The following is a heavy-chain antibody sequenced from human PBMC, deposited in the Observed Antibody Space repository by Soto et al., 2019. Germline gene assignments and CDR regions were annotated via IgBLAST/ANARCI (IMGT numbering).Heavy chain of an antibody. V-gene: IGHV3-21*01. CDR1: GFGFPSYS. CDR2: ISSSSGYI. CDR3: ARIRNSYGSQSYLIDY. Sequence: PGXSRRLSGAPSGFGFPSYSMNWVRQAPVKGLEWVSSISSSSGYIYYADSLQGRLTISRDNAKNSLFLQMNSLRAEDTAVYYCARIRNSYGSQSYLIDYWGQGTLVTVSS. J-gene: IGHJ4*02. D-gene: IGHD3-10*01.